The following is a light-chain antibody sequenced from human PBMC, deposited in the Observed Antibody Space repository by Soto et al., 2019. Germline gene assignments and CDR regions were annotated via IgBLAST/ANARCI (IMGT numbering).Light chain of an antibody. CDR1: SSDVGNYEL. V-gene: IGLV2-14*02. J-gene: IGLJ1*01. Sequence: QSALTQPASVSGSPGQSITISCIGTSSDVGNYELVSWYQQLPGKAPKLIIYEVTKRPSGVPNRFSGSKSGNTASLTISGLLAEDEADYHCCSYTSTSTHYVFGTGTKVTVL. CDR3: CSYTSTSTHYV. CDR2: EVT.